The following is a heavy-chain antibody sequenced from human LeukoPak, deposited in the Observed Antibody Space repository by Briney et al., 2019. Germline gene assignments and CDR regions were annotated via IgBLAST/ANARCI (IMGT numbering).Heavy chain of an antibody. CDR1: GFTFSSYG. V-gene: IGHV3-30*18. D-gene: IGHD5-18*01. CDR3: AKDQETAMVSLGMDV. Sequence: GRSLRLSCAASGFTFSSYGMHWVRQAPGKGLEWVAVISYDGSNKYYADSVKGRFTISRDNSKNTLYLQMNSLRAEDTAVYYCAKDQETAMVSLGMDVWGQGTTVTVSS. CDR2: ISYDGSNK. J-gene: IGHJ6*02.